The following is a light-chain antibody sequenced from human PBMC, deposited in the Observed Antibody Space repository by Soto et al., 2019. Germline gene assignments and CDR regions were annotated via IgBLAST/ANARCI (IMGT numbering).Light chain of an antibody. CDR3: QQYGSSPT. J-gene: IGKJ1*01. CDR2: GAS. CDR1: QSVISNY. V-gene: IGKV3-20*01. Sequence: EIVLTQSPGTLSLSPGERATLSCRASQSVISNYLAWYQQKPGLAPRLLIYGASSRATGIPDRFSGSGSGTDFTLTISRLEPEDFAVYYCQQYGSSPTFGQGTK.